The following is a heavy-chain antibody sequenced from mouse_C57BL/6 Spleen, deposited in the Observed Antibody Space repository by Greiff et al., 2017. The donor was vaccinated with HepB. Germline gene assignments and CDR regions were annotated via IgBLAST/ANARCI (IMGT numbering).Heavy chain of an antibody. D-gene: IGHD3-2*02. J-gene: IGHJ3*01. CDR2: IYPGSGST. Sequence: QVQLQQSGAELVKPGASVKMSCKASGYAFTSYWITWVKQRPGQGLEWIGDIYPGSGSTNYNEKFKSKATLTVDTSSSTAYMQLSSLTSEDSAVYYCARGGSGSPFAYWGQGTLVTVSA. CDR1: GYAFTSYW. CDR3: ARGGSGSPFAY. V-gene: IGHV1-55*01.